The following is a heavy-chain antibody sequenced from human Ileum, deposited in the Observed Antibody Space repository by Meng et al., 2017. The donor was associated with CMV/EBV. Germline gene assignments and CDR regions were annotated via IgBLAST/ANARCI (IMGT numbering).Heavy chain of an antibody. V-gene: IGHV3-30*04. CDR2: ISYDGSNK. CDR3: ARGSGSHGMDV. D-gene: IGHD3-10*01. J-gene: IGHJ6*02. Sequence: GGSLRLSCAASGFTFSSYAMHWVRQAPGKGLEGVAVISYDGSNKYYADSVKGRFTISRDNSKNTLYLQMNSLRAEDTAVYYCARGSGSHGMDVWGQGTTVTVSS. CDR1: GFTFSSYA.